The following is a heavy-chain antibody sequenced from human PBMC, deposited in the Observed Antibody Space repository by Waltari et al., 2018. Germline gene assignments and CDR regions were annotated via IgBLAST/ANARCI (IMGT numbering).Heavy chain of an antibody. D-gene: IGHD3-22*01. J-gene: IGHJ4*02. CDR1: GGSISSGSYY. Sequence: QVQLQESGPGLVKPSQTLSLTCTVSGGSISSGSYYWSWIRQPAGKGLEWIGYIYPRWSTNYTPSLKSRVTISVDTSKNQFSLKLSSVTAADTAVYYCARERGSTYYYDSSGYHFDYWGQGTLVTVSS. CDR2: IYPRWST. V-gene: IGHV4-61*09. CDR3: ARERGSTYYYDSSGYHFDY.